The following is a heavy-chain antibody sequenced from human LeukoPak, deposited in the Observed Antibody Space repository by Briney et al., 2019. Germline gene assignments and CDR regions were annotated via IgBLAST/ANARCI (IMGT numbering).Heavy chain of an antibody. CDR3: AKDSKGLERYYYGSGSYTFFDY. CDR2: ITGGSSYI. CDR1: GFSFSRYS. Sequence: GGSLRLSCATAGFSFSRYSMIWVRQAPGKGLEWVASITGGSSYIYYADSVKGRFTISRDNSKNTLYLQMNSLRAEDTAVYYCAKDSKGLERYYYGSGSYTFFDYWGQGTLVTVSS. V-gene: IGHV3-21*01. J-gene: IGHJ4*02. D-gene: IGHD3-10*01.